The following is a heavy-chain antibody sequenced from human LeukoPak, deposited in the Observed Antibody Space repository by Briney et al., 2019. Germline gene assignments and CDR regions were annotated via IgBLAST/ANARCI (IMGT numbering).Heavy chain of an antibody. V-gene: IGHV4-61*02. Sequence: PSETLSLTCTVSGGSISSGSYYWGWIRQPAGKGLEWIGRIYTSRSTNYNPSAKSRVTISVDTSKNQFSLKRSSVTAADTAVYYCARGLGIAVARGSPWGQRTLVTVSS. D-gene: IGHD6-19*01. CDR2: IYTSRST. CDR3: ARGLGIAVARGSP. CDR1: GGSISSGSYY. J-gene: IGHJ5*02.